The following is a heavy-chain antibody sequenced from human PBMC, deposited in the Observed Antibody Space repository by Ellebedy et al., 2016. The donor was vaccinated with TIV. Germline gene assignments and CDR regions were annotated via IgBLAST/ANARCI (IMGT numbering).Heavy chain of an antibody. Sequence: GESLKISCAASGFTVTSNYMSWVRQAPGKGLEWVSTINARGGNTYYGDSVKGRFTISRDNSKNTLYLQMNSLRAEDTAAYYCARQFQQLTRPFGMDVWGQGTTVTVSS. V-gene: IGHV3-66*04. CDR1: GFTVTSNY. CDR3: ARQFQQLTRPFGMDV. CDR2: INARGGNT. J-gene: IGHJ6*02. D-gene: IGHD6-13*01.